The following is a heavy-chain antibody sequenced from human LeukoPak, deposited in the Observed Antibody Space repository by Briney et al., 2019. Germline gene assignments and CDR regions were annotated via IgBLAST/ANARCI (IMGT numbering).Heavy chain of an antibody. J-gene: IGHJ1*01. CDR3: AREYCGGGSCYGYFQH. Sequence: SETLSPTCTVSGGSISSYYWSCIRQPPGKGLEWIGYIYYSGSTNYNPSLKSRVTISVDTSKNQFSLRLNSVTAADTAVYYCAREYCGGGSCYGYFQHWGQGTLVTVS. D-gene: IGHD2-15*01. CDR1: GGSISSYY. V-gene: IGHV4-59*01. CDR2: IYYSGST.